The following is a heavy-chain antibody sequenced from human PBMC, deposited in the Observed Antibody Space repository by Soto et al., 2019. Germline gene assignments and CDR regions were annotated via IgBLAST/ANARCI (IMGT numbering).Heavy chain of an antibody. CDR3: ARSLGYCSSTSCNYYYYYMDV. CDR1: GGSISSGGYY. Sequence: SETLSLTCTVSGGSISSGGYYWSWIRQHPGKGLEWIGYIYYSGSTYYNPSLKSRVTISVDTSKNQFSLKLSSVTAADTAVYYCARSLGYCSSTSCNYYYYYMDVWGKGTTVTVSS. CDR2: IYYSGST. J-gene: IGHJ6*03. D-gene: IGHD2-2*01. V-gene: IGHV4-31*03.